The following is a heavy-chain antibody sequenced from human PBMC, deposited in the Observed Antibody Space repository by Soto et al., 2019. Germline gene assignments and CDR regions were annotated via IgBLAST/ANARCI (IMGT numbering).Heavy chain of an antibody. CDR3: ARDLVSYCGGDCPNWFDP. CDR2: IWYDGSNK. J-gene: IGHJ5*02. Sequence: GGALKLSRASCGFPFSSYCTHSVPPAPGKGLEWVAVIWYDGSNKYYADSVKGRFTISRDNSKNTLYLQMNSLRAEDTAVYYCARDLVSYCGGDCPNWFDPWGQGTLVTVSS. V-gene: IGHV3-33*01. CDR1: GFPFSSYC. D-gene: IGHD2-21*02.